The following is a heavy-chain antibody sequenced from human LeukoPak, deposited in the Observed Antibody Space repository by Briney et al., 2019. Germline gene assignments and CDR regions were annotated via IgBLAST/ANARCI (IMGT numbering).Heavy chain of an antibody. CDR3: ARHGNYYDSSGYYGGIGY. J-gene: IGHJ4*02. D-gene: IGHD3-22*01. V-gene: IGHV4-61*02. CDR2: VYSSGST. Sequence: PSETLSLTCTVSGGSISSGSYYWSWIRQPAGKGLEWIGRVYSSGSTDYNPSLKSRLSISVDTSKNQFSLKLSSVTAADTAVYYCARHGNYYDSSGYYGGIGYWGQGTLVTVSS. CDR1: GGSISSGSYY.